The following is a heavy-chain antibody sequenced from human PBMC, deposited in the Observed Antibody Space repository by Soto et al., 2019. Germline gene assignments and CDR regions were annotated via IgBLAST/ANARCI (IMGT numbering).Heavy chain of an antibody. CDR1: GFTFRDYW. D-gene: IGHD3-3*02. CDR3: VQFRISRSVDY. J-gene: IGHJ4*02. V-gene: IGHV3-7*01. Sequence: EVQLVESGGGLVQPGGSLRLSCAASGFTFRDYWMNWVRQAPGKGLEWVANIKQDGSEKYYVDSVKGRFSISRDNAKNSLYLQMNSLRAEDTAVYYCVQFRISRSVDYWGQGTLVTVSS. CDR2: IKQDGSEK.